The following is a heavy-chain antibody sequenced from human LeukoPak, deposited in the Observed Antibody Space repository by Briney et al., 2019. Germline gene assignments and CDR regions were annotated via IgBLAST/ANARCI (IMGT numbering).Heavy chain of an antibody. V-gene: IGHV1-2*02. D-gene: IGHD3-10*01. J-gene: IGHJ6*03. CDR2: INPNSGGT. CDR3: ARGDRDYGSGSYYYYYMDV. CDR1: GYTFTGYY. Sequence: ASVKVSCKASGYTFTGYYTHWVRQAPGQGLEWMGWINPNSGGTNYAQKFQGRVTMTRDTSISTAYMELSRLRSDDTAVYYCARGDRDYGSGSYYYYYMDVWGKGTTVTISS.